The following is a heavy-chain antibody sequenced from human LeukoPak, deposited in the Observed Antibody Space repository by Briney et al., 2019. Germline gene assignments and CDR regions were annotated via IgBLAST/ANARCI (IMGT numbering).Heavy chain of an antibody. V-gene: IGHV1-69*01. CDR1: GGTFSSYA. D-gene: IGHD2-2*01. CDR2: IIPIFGTA. CDR3: ARGQHCSSTSCYEGGLDYYYYYGMDV. J-gene: IGHJ6*04. Sequence: SVKVSCKASGGTFSSYAISWVRQAPGQGLEWMGGIIPIFGTASSAQKFQGRVTITADESTSTAYMELSSLRSEDTAVYYCARGQHCSSTSCYEGGLDYYYYYGMDVWGKGTTVTVSS.